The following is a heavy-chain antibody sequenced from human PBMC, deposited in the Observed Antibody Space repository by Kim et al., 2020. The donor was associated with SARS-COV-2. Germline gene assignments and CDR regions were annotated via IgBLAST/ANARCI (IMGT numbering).Heavy chain of an antibody. CDR1: GFTFGDYA. CDR3: TRETGSLDYYDSSGYAFDI. V-gene: IGHV3-49*03. J-gene: IGHJ3*02. CDR2: IRSKAYGGTT. Sequence: GGSLRLSCTASGFTFGDYAMSWFRQAPGKGLEWVGFIRSKAYGGTTEYAASVKGRFTISRDDSKSIAYLQMNSLKTEDTAVYYCTRETGSLDYYDSSGYAFDIWGQGTMVTVSS. D-gene: IGHD3-22*01.